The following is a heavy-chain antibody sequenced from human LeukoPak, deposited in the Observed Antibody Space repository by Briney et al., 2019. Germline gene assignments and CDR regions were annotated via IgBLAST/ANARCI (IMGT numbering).Heavy chain of an antibody. J-gene: IGHJ3*01. Sequence: GASVKVSCMASGYTFTSYGINWVRQAPGQGLAWMGWISAYNGDTSSAQTLQGRITMTTDTSTSTAYMELRSLTSDDTAVYYCASRAGNSFHGFDVWGQGTMVTVSS. CDR3: ASRAGNSFHGFDV. CDR1: GYTFTSYG. D-gene: IGHD4-23*01. CDR2: ISAYNGDT. V-gene: IGHV1-18*01.